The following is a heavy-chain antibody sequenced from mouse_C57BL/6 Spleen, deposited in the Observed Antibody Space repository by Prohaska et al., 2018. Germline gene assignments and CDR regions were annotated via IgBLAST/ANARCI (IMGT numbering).Heavy chain of an antibody. J-gene: IGHJ2*01. D-gene: IGHD1-1*01. CDR3: ARSGSSWFDY. Sequence: HGKSLEWIGDINPNNGGTSYNQKFKGKATLTVDKSSSTAYMELRSLTSEDSAVYYCARSGSSWFDYWGQGTTLTVSS. CDR2: INPNNGGT. V-gene: IGHV1-26*01.